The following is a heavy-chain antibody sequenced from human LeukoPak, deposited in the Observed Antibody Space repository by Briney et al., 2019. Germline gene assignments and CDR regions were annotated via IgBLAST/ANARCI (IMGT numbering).Heavy chain of an antibody. CDR1: GGSISSHY. J-gene: IGHJ5*02. Sequence: SETLSLTCTVSGGSISSHYWSWIRQPPGKGLEWIGYIYYSGSTNYNPSLKSRVTISVDTSKIQFSLKLSSVTAADTAVYYCARDRLETNYDFWSGPRQNTNWFDPWGQGTLVTVSS. V-gene: IGHV4-59*11. CDR2: IYYSGST. D-gene: IGHD3-3*01. CDR3: ARDRLETNYDFWSGPRQNTNWFDP.